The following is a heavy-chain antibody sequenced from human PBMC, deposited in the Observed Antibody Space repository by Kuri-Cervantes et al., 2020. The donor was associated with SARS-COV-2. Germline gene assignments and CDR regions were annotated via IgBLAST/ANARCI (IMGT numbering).Heavy chain of an antibody. CDR2: IYSGGST. V-gene: IGHV3-66*01. J-gene: IGHJ6*02. D-gene: IGHD1-26*01. CDR1: GFTVSSNY. Sequence: GESLKISCAASGFTVSSNYMSWVRQAPGKWLEWVSVIYSGGSTYYADSVKGRFTISRDNSKNTLYLQMNSLRAEDTAVYYCASSGSPYYYYGMDVWGQGTTVTVSS. CDR3: ASSGSPYYYYGMDV.